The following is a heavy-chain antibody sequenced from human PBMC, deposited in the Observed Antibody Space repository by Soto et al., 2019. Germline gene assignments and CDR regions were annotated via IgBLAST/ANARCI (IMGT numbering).Heavy chain of an antibody. Sequence: QVQLVESGGGVVQPGKSLRLSCAASGFTFSSHAMYWVRQAPGKGLEWVAVIWYDGSIKYYGDSVKGRFTISRDNSKNTLYLQMNSLRAEDTAVYYWARADLWGYDAFDIWGQATMVTVSS. D-gene: IGHD2-21*01. CDR2: IWYDGSIK. CDR3: ARADLWGYDAFDI. CDR1: GFTFSSHA. J-gene: IGHJ3*02. V-gene: IGHV3-33*01.